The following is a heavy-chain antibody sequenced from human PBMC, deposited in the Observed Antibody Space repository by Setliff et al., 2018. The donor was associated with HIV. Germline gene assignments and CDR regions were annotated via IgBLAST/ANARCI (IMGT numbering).Heavy chain of an antibody. CDR1: GYTFTGYF. CDR2: INPYSGVT. J-gene: IGHJ6*03. V-gene: IGHV1-2*02. Sequence: GASVKVSCKASGYTFTGYFLHWVRQAPGQGLEWMGWINPYSGVTKYAQKFQGRVTMTGDTSISTAYMELSRLRSDDTAVYYCARIVRPSYYYYYYMDVWGKGTTVTVSS. CDR3: ARIVRPSYYYYYYMDV. D-gene: IGHD3-10*02.